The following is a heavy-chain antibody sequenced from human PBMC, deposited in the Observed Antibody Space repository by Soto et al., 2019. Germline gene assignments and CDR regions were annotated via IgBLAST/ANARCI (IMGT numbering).Heavy chain of an antibody. CDR1: GFTFSSYH. Sequence: GGSLRLSCAASGFTFSSYHMHWVRQAPGKGLEWVATISYDGKNKYYADSVKGRFTISRDNSKNTLYLQMNGLRAEDTAVYYCAKDRLRLVDYWGQGTLVTFSS. CDR2: ISYDGKNK. V-gene: IGHV3-30*18. CDR3: AKDRLRLVDY. J-gene: IGHJ4*02. D-gene: IGHD3-9*01.